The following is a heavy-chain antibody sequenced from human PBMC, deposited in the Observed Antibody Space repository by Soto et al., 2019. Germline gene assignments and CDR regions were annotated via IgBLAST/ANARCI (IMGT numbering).Heavy chain of an antibody. Sequence: EVQLVESGGGLVKPGGSLRLSCAASGFTFSNAWMSWVRQAPGKGLEWVGRIKSKTDGGTTDYAAPVKGRFTISRYDSKNTLYLQMNSLKTEDTAVYYCTTVLGSPDFYGDYACLWGQGTMVTVSS. CDR3: TTVLGSPDFYGDYACL. D-gene: IGHD4-17*01. V-gene: IGHV3-15*01. CDR2: IKSKTDGGTT. CDR1: GFTFSNAW. J-gene: IGHJ3*01.